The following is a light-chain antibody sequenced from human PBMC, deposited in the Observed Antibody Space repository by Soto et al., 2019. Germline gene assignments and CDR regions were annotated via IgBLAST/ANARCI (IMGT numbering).Light chain of an antibody. CDR2: TAS. V-gene: IGKV1-5*03. Sequence: DIQMTQSPSTLSASVGDRVIITCWASQSISSWLAWYQQKPGKAPKLLIYTASSLESGVPSRFSGSGSGTEFTLTISSLQPDDFATYYCQEYNSHSRYTFGQGTKLEIK. CDR1: QSISSW. J-gene: IGKJ2*01. CDR3: QEYNSHSRYT.